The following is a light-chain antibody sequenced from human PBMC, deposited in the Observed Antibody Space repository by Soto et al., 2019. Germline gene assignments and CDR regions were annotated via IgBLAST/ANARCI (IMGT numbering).Light chain of an antibody. CDR1: SSDVGTYNY. CDR3: CSFVGSYRWV. V-gene: IGLV2-11*01. Sequence: QSALTQSRSVSGSPGQSVTISCTGTSSDVGTYNYVSWYKQYPGKAPKLMIFDVSQRPSGVPDRFSGSKSGNTASLTISGLQAEDEADYYCCSFVGSYRWVFGGGTKLTVL. CDR2: DVS. J-gene: IGLJ3*02.